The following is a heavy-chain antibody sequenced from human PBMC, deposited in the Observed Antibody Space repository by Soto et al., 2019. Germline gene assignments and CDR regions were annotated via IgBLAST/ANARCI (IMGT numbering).Heavy chain of an antibody. CDR3: ARGVGGIYYYYGMDV. D-gene: IGHD3-3*02. Sequence: SVKVSCKASGGTFSSYAISWVRQAPGQGLEWMGGIIPIFGTANYAQKFQGRVTITADKSTSTAYMELSSLRSGDTAVYYCARGVGGIYYYYGMDVWGQGTTVTVSS. CDR1: GGTFSSYA. V-gene: IGHV1-69*06. CDR2: IIPIFGTA. J-gene: IGHJ6*02.